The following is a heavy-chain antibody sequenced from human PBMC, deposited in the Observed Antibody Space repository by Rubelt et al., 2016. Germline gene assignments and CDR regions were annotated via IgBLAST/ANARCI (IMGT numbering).Heavy chain of an antibody. CDR2: ISAYNGNT. J-gene: IGHJ6*02. CDR1: GYTFTSYG. D-gene: IGHD1-26*01. Sequence: QVQLVQSGAEVKKPGASVKVSCKASGYTFTSYGISWVRQAPGQGLEWMGWISAYNGNTNYAQKLQVRVTMTTDTSTSTANMELRSLRSDDTAVYYCARAGIVGATTYYGMDVWGQGTTVTVSS. V-gene: IGHV1-18*01. CDR3: ARAGIVGATTYYGMDV.